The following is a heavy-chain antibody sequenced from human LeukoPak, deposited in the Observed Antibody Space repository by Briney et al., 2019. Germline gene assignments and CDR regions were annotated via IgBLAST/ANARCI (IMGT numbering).Heavy chain of an antibody. Sequence: ASVKVSCKASGYTFTSYGMDWVRQAPGQGLEWMGWINTNTGNPTYAQGFTGRCVFSLDTSVSTAYLQISSLKAEDTAVYYCARGSIGAPHLFDYWGQGTLVTVSS. CDR3: ARGSIGAPHLFDY. CDR2: INTNTGNP. J-gene: IGHJ4*02. CDR1: GYTFTSYG. D-gene: IGHD3-10*01. V-gene: IGHV7-4-1*02.